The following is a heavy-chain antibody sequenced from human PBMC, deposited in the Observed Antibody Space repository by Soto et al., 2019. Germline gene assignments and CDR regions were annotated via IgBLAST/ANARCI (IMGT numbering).Heavy chain of an antibody. V-gene: IGHV3-23*01. J-gene: IGHJ4*02. Sequence: RGSLRLSCATSGFTFSSYAMSWVRQAPGKGLEWVSAISVNGLGIYYADSVRGRLTISRDNSKNTVFLHMDSLRAEDTAVYYCAKDRAYPRDYFHYWGQGTLVTVSS. CDR3: AKDRAYPRDYFHY. CDR2: ISVNGLGI. CDR1: GFTFSSYA.